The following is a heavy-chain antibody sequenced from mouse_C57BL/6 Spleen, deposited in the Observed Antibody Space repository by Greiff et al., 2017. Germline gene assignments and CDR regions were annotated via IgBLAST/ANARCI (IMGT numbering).Heavy chain of an antibody. CDR1: GYTFTDYN. Sequence: VQLQQSGPELVKPGASVKIPCKASGYTFTDYNMDWVKQSPGKSLEWIGDINPNNGGTIYNEKFKGKATLTVDKSSSTAYMERLSLTSEDTAVYYCARRGGVRRGGYFDDWGQGTTLTVSS. V-gene: IGHV1-18*01. CDR2: INPNNGGT. CDR3: ARRGGVRRGGYFDD. J-gene: IGHJ2*01.